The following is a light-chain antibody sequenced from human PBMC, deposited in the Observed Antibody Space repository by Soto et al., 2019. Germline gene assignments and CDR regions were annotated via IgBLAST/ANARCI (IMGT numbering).Light chain of an antibody. CDR3: ASWDDSLFGWV. Sequence: QSVLAQPASVSGSPGQSITISCTGTSGFVGSFSLVSWYQQHPGKAPKAMISEGHRRPSGVPDRFSGSTSVNSASLTISGLQADDEADYFCASWDDSLFGWVFGGGTKVTVL. V-gene: IGLV2-23*01. CDR2: EGH. CDR1: SGFVGSFSL. J-gene: IGLJ3*02.